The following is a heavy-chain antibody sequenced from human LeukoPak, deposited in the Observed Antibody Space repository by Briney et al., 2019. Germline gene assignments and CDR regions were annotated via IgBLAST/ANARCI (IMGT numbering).Heavy chain of an antibody. CDR2: IRGRGGVR. CDR1: GFTFSDYG. D-gene: IGHD2/OR15-2a*01. CDR3: AKPSIPSGPYFRVYFDL. V-gene: IGHV3-23*01. Sequence: PGGSLRLSCAASGFTFSDYGMTWVRQAPGKGLDLVSLIRGRGGVRYYADSVKDRVTISRDNSLDTLYLQMNSLQAEDTAIYYCAKPSIPSGPYFRVYFDLWGRGTLVTVSS. J-gene: IGHJ2*01.